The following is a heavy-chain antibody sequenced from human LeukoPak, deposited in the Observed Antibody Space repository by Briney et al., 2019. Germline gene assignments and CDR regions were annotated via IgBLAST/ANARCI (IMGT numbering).Heavy chain of an antibody. CDR2: ISYSGST. J-gene: IGHJ4*02. CDR1: GXSISSNY. CDR3: GGQGGRSGYNDLLLPVDY. Sequence: SETLSLTCTVSGXSISSNYWSWIRQPPGKGQEWIGYISYSGSTNYNPSLKSRVTISVDTSKNHFSLRLSSVTAADTAVYYCGGQGGRSGYNDLLLPVDYWGQGSLVTVSS. D-gene: IGHD3-3*01. V-gene: IGHV4-59*08.